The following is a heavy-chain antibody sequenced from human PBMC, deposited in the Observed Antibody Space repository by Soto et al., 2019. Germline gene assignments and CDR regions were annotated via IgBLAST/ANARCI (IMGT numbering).Heavy chain of an antibody. Sequence: SETLSLTCAVYGGSFSGYYWSWIRQPPGKGLEWIGEINHSGSTNYNPSLKSRVTISVDTSKNQFSLKLSSVTAADTAVYYCARSTTYRSSPRRWGQGTLVTVSS. CDR2: INHSGST. V-gene: IGHV4-34*01. CDR1: GGSFSGYY. CDR3: ARSTTYRSSPRR. D-gene: IGHD6-6*01. J-gene: IGHJ4*02.